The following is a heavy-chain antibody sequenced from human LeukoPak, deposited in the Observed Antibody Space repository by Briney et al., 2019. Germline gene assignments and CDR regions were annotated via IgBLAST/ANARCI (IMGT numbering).Heavy chain of an antibody. CDR1: GYTLTSYY. V-gene: IGHV1-46*01. Sequence: ASVKVSCKASGYTLTSYYMHWVRQAPGQGLEWMGIINPSGGSTSYAQKFQGRVTMTRDTSTSTVYMELSSLRAEDTALYYCAKDMHKYSSGWYGRCSIDYWGQGTLVTVSS. J-gene: IGHJ4*02. D-gene: IGHD6-19*01. CDR3: AKDMHKYSSGWYGRCSIDY. CDR2: INPSGGST.